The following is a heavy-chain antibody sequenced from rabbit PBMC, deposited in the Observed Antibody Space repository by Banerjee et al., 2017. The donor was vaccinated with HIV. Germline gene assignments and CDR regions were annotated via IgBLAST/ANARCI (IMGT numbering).Heavy chain of an antibody. Sequence: ASWVNGRFTISRSTSLNTVDLKMTSLTVADTATYFCARDDYGVMWLDLWGPGTLVTVS. D-gene: IGHD2-1*01. J-gene: IGHJ5*01. V-gene: IGHV1S43*01. CDR3: ARDDYGVMWLDL.